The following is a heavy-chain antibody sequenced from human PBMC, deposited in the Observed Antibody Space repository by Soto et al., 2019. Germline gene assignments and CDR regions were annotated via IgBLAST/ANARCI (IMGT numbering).Heavy chain of an antibody. CDR1: GYTFTNYY. D-gene: IGHD3-22*01. V-gene: IGHV1-46*01. CDR3: ARADYFDSSGYSTTAYFQH. Sequence: QVQLVQSGAEVKKPGASVKVSCEASGYTFTNYYIHWVRQAPGQGLEWMGIINPSGGTTNYAQKFHGRVTMTRDTSTSTVYMEVSSLRSEDTAMYYCARADYFDSSGYSTTAYFQHWGQGTLVTVSS. J-gene: IGHJ1*01. CDR2: INPSGGTT.